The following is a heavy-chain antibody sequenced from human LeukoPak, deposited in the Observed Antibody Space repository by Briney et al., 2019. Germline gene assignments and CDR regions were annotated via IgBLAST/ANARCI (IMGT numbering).Heavy chain of an antibody. CDR3: ARDRRDGYNGFLDV. CDR2: IYYSGST. J-gene: IGHJ6*02. CDR1: GGSISSYY. Sequence: PSETLSLTCTVSGGSISSYYWSWIRQPPGKGLEWIGYIYYSGSTNYNPSLKSRVTISVDTSKNQFSLKLSSVTAADTAVYYCARDRRDGYNGFLDVWGRGTTVTVSS. D-gene: IGHD5-24*01. V-gene: IGHV4-59*01.